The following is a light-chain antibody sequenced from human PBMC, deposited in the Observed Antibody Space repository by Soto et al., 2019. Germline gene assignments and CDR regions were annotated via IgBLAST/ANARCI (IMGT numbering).Light chain of an antibody. CDR3: ATWDDSLSVL. Sequence: QSVLTQTPSASGTPGQRVTISCSGSSSNIGSSYVFWYQQLPGTAPKLLIYSNDQRPSGVPDRFSGSKSGTSASLAISGLRSEDEAVYFCATWDDSLSVLFGGGTKLTVL. V-gene: IGLV1-47*02. J-gene: IGLJ2*01. CDR2: SND. CDR1: SSNIGSSY.